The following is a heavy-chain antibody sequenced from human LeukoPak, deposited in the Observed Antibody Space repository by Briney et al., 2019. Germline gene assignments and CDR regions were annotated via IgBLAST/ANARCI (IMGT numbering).Heavy chain of an antibody. D-gene: IGHD2-2*01. V-gene: IGHV4-34*01. CDR3: AREGVLPAARHNYFDY. Sequence: PSETLSLTCAVYGGSFSGYYWSWIRQPPGKGLEWIGEINHSGSTNYNPSLKSRVTISVDTSKYQFSLKLSSVTAADTAVYYCAREGVLPAARHNYFDYWGQGTLVTVSS. J-gene: IGHJ4*02. CDR1: GGSFSGYY. CDR2: INHSGST.